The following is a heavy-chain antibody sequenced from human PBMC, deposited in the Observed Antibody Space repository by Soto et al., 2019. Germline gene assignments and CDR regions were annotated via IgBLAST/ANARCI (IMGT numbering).Heavy chain of an antibody. CDR3: ASSVAKYYYYGMDV. J-gene: IGHJ6*02. Sequence: QVQLVQSGAEVKKPGSSVTVSCKASGGTFSSYAISWVRQAPGQGREWMGGIIPIFGTANYAQKFQGRVTITADEATSTAYMELSSRRSEDTAVYYCASSVAKYYYYGMDVWGQGTTVTVSS. CDR2: IIPIFGTA. CDR1: GGTFSSYA. V-gene: IGHV1-69*12. D-gene: IGHD5-12*01.